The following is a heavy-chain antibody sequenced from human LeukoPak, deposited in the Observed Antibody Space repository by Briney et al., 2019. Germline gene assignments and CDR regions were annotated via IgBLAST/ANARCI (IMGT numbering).Heavy chain of an antibody. V-gene: IGHV4-31*03. D-gene: IGHD3-16*02. J-gene: IGHJ4*02. CDR3: ARGPGGLSVDY. CDR2: IYYSGSA. CDR1: GGSISSGGYY. Sequence: PSQALSLTCTVSGGSISSGGYYWSWIRQHPGKGLEWIGYIYYSGSAYYNPSLKSRVTISVDTSKNQFSLKLSSVTAADTAVYYCARGPGGLSVDYWGQGTLVTVSS.